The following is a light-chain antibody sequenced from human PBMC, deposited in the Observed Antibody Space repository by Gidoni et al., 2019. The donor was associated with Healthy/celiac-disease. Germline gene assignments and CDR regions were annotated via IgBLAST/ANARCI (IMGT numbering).Light chain of an antibody. CDR3: SSYTSSSTYVV. Sequence: QSALTQPASVSGSPGQSITISCTGTSSDVGGYNYVSWYQQHPGKAPKRRIYEVSNRPSGVSNRFSGSKSGNTASLTISGLQAEDEADYYCSSYTSSSTYVVFGGGTKLTVL. CDR1: SSDVGGYNY. V-gene: IGLV2-14*01. CDR2: EVS. J-gene: IGLJ2*01.